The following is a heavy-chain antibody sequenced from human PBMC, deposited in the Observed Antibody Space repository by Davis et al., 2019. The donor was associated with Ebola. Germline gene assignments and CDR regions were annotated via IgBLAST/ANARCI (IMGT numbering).Heavy chain of an antibody. CDR2: ISSSGRII. V-gene: IGHV3-11*01. D-gene: IGHD6-19*01. Sequence: PGESLTLSCAASGLTFSDYYMSWVRQAPGKGLEWVSYISSSGRIIQYADSVKGRFTISRDNAKNSLYLQMHSLRADDTAVYYCATEVAGDAFDFWGRGTMVTVSS. CDR1: GLTFSDYY. J-gene: IGHJ3*01. CDR3: ATEVAGDAFDF.